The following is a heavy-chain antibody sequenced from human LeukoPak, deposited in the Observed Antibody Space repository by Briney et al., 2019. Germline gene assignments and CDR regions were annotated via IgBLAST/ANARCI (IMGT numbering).Heavy chain of an antibody. Sequence: ASVKVSCKASGYTFTGYYMHWVRQAPGQGLEWMGWINPNSGGTNYAQKFQGRVTMTRDTSISTAYMELSRLRSDDTAVYYCARVAGRSFGFDYWGQGTLITVSS. CDR1: GYTFTGYY. J-gene: IGHJ4*02. V-gene: IGHV1-2*02. D-gene: IGHD3-9*01. CDR3: ARVAGRSFGFDY. CDR2: INPNSGGT.